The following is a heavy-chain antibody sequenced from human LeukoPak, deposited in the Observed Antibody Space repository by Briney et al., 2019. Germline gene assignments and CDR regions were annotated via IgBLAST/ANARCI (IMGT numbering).Heavy chain of an antibody. CDR3: ARFAILPTMRAVDY. J-gene: IGHJ4*02. D-gene: IGHD5-12*01. Sequence: SETLSLTCTVSGGSISSRGHYCGWIRQPPGKGLEWIGSISYSGSTYYNPSLKSPVTVSADTSKNQFSLKLSSVTAADTAVYYCARFAILPTMRAVDYWGQGTPVTVSS. CDR2: ISYSGST. V-gene: IGHV4-39*01. CDR1: GGSISSRGHY.